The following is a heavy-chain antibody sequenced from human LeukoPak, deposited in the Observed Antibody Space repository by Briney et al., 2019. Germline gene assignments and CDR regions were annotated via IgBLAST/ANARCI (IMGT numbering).Heavy chain of an antibody. Sequence: ASVKVSCKASGYTFTSYDINWVRQATGQGLEWMGWMNPNSGNTGYAQKFQGRVTMTRNTSISTAYMELSSLRSEDTAVYYCARAPRSGYRVVGEWWDSRRYYYYYMDVWGKGTTVTISS. V-gene: IGHV1-8*01. CDR3: ARAPRSGYRVVGEWWDSRRYYYYYMDV. CDR2: MNPNSGNT. D-gene: IGHD2-15*01. CDR1: GYTFTSYD. J-gene: IGHJ6*03.